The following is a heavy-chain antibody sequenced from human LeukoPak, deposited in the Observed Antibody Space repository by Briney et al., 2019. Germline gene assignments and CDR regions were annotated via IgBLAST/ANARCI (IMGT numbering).Heavy chain of an antibody. V-gene: IGHV3-11*04. D-gene: IGHD1-26*01. CDR2: ISSSGSTI. J-gene: IGHJ4*02. CDR3: AKDVGVGATWYFDY. Sequence: PGGSLRLSCAASGFTFSDYYMSWIRQAPGKGLEWVSYISSSGSTIYYADSVKGRFTISRDNAKNSLYLQMNSLRAEDTAVYYCAKDVGVGATWYFDYWGQGTLVTVSS. CDR1: GFTFSDYY.